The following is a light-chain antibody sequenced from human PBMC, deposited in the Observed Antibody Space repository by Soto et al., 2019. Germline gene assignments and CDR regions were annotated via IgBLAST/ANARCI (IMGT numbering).Light chain of an antibody. Sequence: QSALTQPASVSGSRGQSITISCTGTSSDVGGYNYVSWYQQHPGKGPKLMIYDVSNRPSGVSNRFSGSKSDNTASLTISGLRAEDEADYYCSSYTGSDTLVVFGGGTKLTVL. J-gene: IGLJ2*01. CDR1: SSDVGGYNY. V-gene: IGLV2-14*03. CDR3: SSYTGSDTLVV. CDR2: DVS.